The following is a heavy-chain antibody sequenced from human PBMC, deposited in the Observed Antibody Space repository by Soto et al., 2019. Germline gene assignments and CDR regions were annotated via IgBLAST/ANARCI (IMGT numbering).Heavy chain of an antibody. CDR2: IIPIFGTA. V-gene: IGHV1-69*13. CDR1: GGTFSSYA. CDR3: ASPYYYDSSGYRPAFDI. J-gene: IGHJ3*02. Sequence: GASVKVSCKASGGTFSSYAISWVRQAPGQGLEWMGGIIPIFGTANYAQKFQGRVTITADESTSTAYMELSSLRSEDTAVYYCASPYYYDSSGYRPAFDIWGQGTMVTVSS. D-gene: IGHD3-22*01.